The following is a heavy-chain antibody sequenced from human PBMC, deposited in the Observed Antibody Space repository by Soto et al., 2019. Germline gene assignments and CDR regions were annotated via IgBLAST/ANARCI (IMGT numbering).Heavy chain of an antibody. V-gene: IGHV3-23*01. CDR3: AKGYCSSTSCPLGV. Sequence: GGSLRLSCAASGFTFSSYAMSWVRQAPGKGLEWVSAISGSGGSTYYADSVKGRFTISRDNSKNTLYLQMNSLRAEDTAAYYCAKGYCSSTSCPLGVWGQGTTVTVSS. CDR1: GFTFSSYA. D-gene: IGHD2-2*01. J-gene: IGHJ6*02. CDR2: ISGSGGST.